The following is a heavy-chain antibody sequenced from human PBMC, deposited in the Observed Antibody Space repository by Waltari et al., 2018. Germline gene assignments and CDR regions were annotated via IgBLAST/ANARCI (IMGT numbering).Heavy chain of an antibody. Sequence: QVQLQESGPGLVKPSETLSLTCTVSGYSISSGYYWGWIRQPPGRGLEWIGSIYHSGSTHYNPSLKSRVTISVDTSKNQFSLKLSSVTAADTAVYYCARGGIAAAGTQKYNWFDPWGQGTLVTVSS. J-gene: IGHJ5*02. V-gene: IGHV4-38-2*02. CDR3: ARGGIAAAGTQKYNWFDP. CDR2: IYHSGST. D-gene: IGHD6-13*01. CDR1: GYSISSGYY.